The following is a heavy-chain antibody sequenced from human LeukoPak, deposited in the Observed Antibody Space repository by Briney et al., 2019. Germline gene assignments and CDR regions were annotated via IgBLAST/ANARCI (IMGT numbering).Heavy chain of an antibody. V-gene: IGHV1-24*01. CDR2: FEPEDAKT. Sequence: ASVKVSCKASGYTLTELSIHWVRQSPGKGLEWMGGFEPEDAKTFYAQRFQGRITMTEDTSTNTGYMNLSSLRSEDTAIYYCATSRVGDTVSLDYWGQGSLVTVSS. D-gene: IGHD1-26*01. J-gene: IGHJ4*02. CDR1: GYTLTELS. CDR3: ATSRVGDTVSLDY.